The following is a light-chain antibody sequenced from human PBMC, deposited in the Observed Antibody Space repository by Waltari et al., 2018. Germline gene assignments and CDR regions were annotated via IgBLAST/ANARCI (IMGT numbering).Light chain of an antibody. V-gene: IGLV2-8*01. CDR3: SSYAGSNIV. Sequence: QSALTQPPSASGSPGQSVPIPCTGTSSYVGRFDYVSWYQQHPGQTPKLLIYNVRQRPSGVPDRFSGSKSGNTASLIVSGLQADDEADYYCSSYAGSNIVFGGGTKLTVL. CDR2: NVR. CDR1: SSYVGRFDY. J-gene: IGLJ2*01.